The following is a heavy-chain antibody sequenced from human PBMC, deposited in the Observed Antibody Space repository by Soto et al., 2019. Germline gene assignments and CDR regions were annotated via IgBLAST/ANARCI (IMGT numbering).Heavy chain of an antibody. Sequence: EVQLLESGGGLVQPGGSLRLSCAASGFTFSNYAVTWVRQAPGKGLEWVSTISGSGGSTYYADSVKGRFTISRDNSKNPLYPQMNSLRAAATAVYYCARDQGSRWYATAYWGRGTLVTVSS. V-gene: IGHV3-23*01. CDR2: ISGSGGST. D-gene: IGHD6-13*01. J-gene: IGHJ4*02. CDR1: GFTFSNYA. CDR3: ARDQGSRWYATAY.